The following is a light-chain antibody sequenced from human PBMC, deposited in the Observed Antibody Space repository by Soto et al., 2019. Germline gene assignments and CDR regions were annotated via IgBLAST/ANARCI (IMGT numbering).Light chain of an antibody. CDR1: SSNIGAGYD. Sequence: QSALTQPPSVSGAPGQRVTISCTGSSSNIGAGYDVHWYQQLPGTAPKLLIYGNSNRPSGVPDRFSGSKSGTSASLAITGLQAEDEADYYCPSYDSSLSGYVFGTGTKVTDL. J-gene: IGLJ1*01. CDR3: PSYDSSLSGYV. V-gene: IGLV1-40*01. CDR2: GNS.